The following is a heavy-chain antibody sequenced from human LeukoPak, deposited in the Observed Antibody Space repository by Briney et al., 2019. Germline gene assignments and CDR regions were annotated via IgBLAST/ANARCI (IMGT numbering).Heavy chain of an antibody. J-gene: IGHJ6*02. V-gene: IGHV3-30-3*01. D-gene: IGHD2-2*01. Sequence: PGGSLRLSCAASGFTFSSYAMHWVRQAPGKGLEWVAVISYDGSNKYYADSVKGRFTISRDNSKNTLYLQMNSLRAEDTAVYYCARDINPEDCSSTSCYWTYYYYYGMDVWGQGTTVTVSS. CDR2: ISYDGSNK. CDR3: ARDINPEDCSSTSCYWTYYYYYGMDV. CDR1: GFTFSSYA.